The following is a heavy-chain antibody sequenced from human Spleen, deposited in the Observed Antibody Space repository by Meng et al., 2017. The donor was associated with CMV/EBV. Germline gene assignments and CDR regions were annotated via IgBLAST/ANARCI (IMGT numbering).Heavy chain of an antibody. J-gene: IGHJ4*02. Sequence: GESLKISCAASGFTFNSYAMNWVRQAPGKGLEWVSFIYGGGTGTYYADSVKGRFTISRDNSRNTLYLQMSSLRAEDTAVYYCAKESSGWRNFDYWGQGTLVTVSS. CDR3: AKESSGWRNFDY. V-gene: IGHV3-23*03. CDR1: GFTFNSYA. D-gene: IGHD6-19*01. CDR2: IYGGGTGT.